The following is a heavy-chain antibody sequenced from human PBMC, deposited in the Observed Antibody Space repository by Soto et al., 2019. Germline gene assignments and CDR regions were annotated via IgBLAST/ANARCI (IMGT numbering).Heavy chain of an antibody. CDR2: ISYDGSNK. V-gene: IGHV3-30*18. CDR1: GFTFSSYG. Sequence: GGSLRLSCAASGFTFSSYGMHWVRQAPGKGLEWVALISYDGSNKYYADSVKGRFTIYRDNSKNTLYLQMNSLRAEDKAVYYCAKEVAPGFYYFSYGMDVWGQGTTVTVSS. J-gene: IGHJ6*02. CDR3: AKEVAPGFYYFSYGMDV. D-gene: IGHD2-2*01.